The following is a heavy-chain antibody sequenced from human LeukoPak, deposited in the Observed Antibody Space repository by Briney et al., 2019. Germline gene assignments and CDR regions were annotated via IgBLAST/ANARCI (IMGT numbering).Heavy chain of an antibody. D-gene: IGHD3-22*01. J-gene: IGHJ4*02. CDR3: ARVVGFYSDSSGYGYLDY. V-gene: IGHV1-2*02. Sequence: GASVNVSCKASGYTFSAYYLHWVRQAPGQGLEWMGWINLNSGGTIYGQTFEGRVSITRDTSLSTAYMEMSSLTSDDTAVYYCARVVGFYSDSSGYGYLDYWGQGTLVTVSS. CDR1: GYTFSAYY. CDR2: INLNSGGT.